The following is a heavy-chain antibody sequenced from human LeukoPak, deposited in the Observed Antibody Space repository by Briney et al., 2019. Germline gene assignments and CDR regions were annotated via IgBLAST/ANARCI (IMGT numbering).Heavy chain of an antibody. D-gene: IGHD6-13*01. Sequence: GGSLRLSCAASGLTFSRYAMSWVRQAPGKGLEWVSGVSTSGGSTYYADSVKGRFSISRDNSNNTLYLQMNSLRAEDAAVYYCAKSTSSWERVDYWGQGTLVTVSS. V-gene: IGHV3-23*01. CDR3: AKSTSSWERVDY. J-gene: IGHJ4*02. CDR1: GLTFSRYA. CDR2: VSTSGGST.